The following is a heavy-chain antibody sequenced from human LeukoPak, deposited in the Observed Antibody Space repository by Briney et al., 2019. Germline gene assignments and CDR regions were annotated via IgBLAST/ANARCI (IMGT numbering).Heavy chain of an antibody. Sequence: ASVKVSCKASGYTFTGYYMHWVRQAPGQGLEWMGWINPNSGGTNYAQKFQGRVTMTRDTSISTAYMELSRLRSDDTAVYYCAGPNYYGSGGYAYWGQGTLVTVSS. CDR3: AGPNYYGSGGYAY. D-gene: IGHD3-10*01. CDR1: GYTFTGYY. J-gene: IGHJ4*02. V-gene: IGHV1-2*02. CDR2: INPNSGGT.